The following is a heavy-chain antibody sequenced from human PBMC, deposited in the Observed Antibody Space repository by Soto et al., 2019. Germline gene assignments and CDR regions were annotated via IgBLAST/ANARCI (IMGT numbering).Heavy chain of an antibody. Sequence: GESLEISCKGSGYSFAGYWITWVRQKPGKGLEWMGRIDPSDSQTYYSPSFRGHVTISATKSITTVFLQWSSLRASDTAMYYCARQIYDSDTGPNFQYYFDSWGQGTPVTVSS. CDR2: IDPSDSQT. CDR3: ARQIYDSDTGPNFQYYFDS. D-gene: IGHD3-22*01. J-gene: IGHJ4*02. CDR1: GYSFAGYW. V-gene: IGHV5-10-1*01.